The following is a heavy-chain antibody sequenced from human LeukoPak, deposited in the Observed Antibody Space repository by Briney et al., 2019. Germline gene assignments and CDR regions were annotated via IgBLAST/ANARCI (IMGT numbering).Heavy chain of an antibody. Sequence: GGSLRLSCAVSGFTFSNYWMSWVRQAPGKGLEWVANIKQDGNEEYYVDSVKGRFTISRDNAKNSLYLQMNSLRAEDTAVYYCARDRQDDFWSAYYDYWGQGTLVTVSS. V-gene: IGHV3-7*01. CDR3: ARDRQDDFWSAYYDY. D-gene: IGHD3-3*01. CDR2: IKQDGNEE. J-gene: IGHJ4*02. CDR1: GFTFSNYW.